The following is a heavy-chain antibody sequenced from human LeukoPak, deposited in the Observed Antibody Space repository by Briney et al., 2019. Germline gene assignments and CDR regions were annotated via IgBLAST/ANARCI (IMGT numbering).Heavy chain of an antibody. V-gene: IGHV3-30*18. CDR2: ISYDGSNK. J-gene: IGHJ4*02. CDR3: AKDETSYSSGWYDY. CDR1: GFTFNSYG. Sequence: GGSLRLSCAASGFTFNSYGMHWVRQAPGRGLEWGAVISYDGSNKYYADSVKGRFTSSRDNSKNTLYLQMNRLRDEDTAVYYCAKDETSYSSGWYDYWGQGTLVTVSS. D-gene: IGHD6-19*01.